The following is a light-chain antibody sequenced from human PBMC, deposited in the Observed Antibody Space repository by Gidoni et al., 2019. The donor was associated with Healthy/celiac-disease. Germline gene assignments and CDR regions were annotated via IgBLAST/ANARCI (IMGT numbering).Light chain of an antibody. Sequence: SVLTQPPSVSGAPGQRVTISCTGSSSNIGAGYDGHWYQQLPGTAPKLLIYGNSNRPSGVPDRFSGSKAGTSASLAITGLQAEDEADYYCQCYDSSLSGSYVFGTGTKVTVL. V-gene: IGLV1-40*01. CDR1: SSNIGAGYD. J-gene: IGLJ1*01. CDR3: QCYDSSLSGSYV. CDR2: GNS.